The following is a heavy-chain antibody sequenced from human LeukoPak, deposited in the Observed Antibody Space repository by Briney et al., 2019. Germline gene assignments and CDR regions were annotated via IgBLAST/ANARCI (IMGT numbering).Heavy chain of an antibody. CDR2: ISSSSSYI. Sequence: GGSLRLSCAASGFTFSSYSMNWVRQAPGKGLEWVSSISSSSSYIYYADSVKGRFTISRDNAKNSLYLQMNSLRAEDTAVHYCARHHHNLPYYDFWSGYYAYWFDPWGQGTLVTVSS. J-gene: IGHJ5*02. D-gene: IGHD3-3*01. V-gene: IGHV3-21*01. CDR1: GFTFSSYS. CDR3: ARHHHNLPYYDFWSGYYAYWFDP.